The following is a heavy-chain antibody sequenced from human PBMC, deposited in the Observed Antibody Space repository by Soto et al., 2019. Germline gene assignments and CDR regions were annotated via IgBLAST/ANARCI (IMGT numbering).Heavy chain of an antibody. CDR3: ARDLIAARPEAYYYYGMDV. CDR1: GGTFSSCA. CDR2: IIPIFGTA. Sequence: QVQLVQSGAEVKKPGSSVKVSCKASGGTFSSCAISWVRQAPGQGLEWMGGIIPIFGTANYAQKFQGRVTITADESTSTAYMELSSLRSEDTAVYYCARDLIAARPEAYYYYGMDVWGQGTTVTVSS. D-gene: IGHD6-6*01. V-gene: IGHV1-69*01. J-gene: IGHJ6*02.